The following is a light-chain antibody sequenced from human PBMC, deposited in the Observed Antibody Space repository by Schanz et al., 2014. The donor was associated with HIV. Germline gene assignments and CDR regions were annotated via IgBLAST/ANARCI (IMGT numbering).Light chain of an antibody. Sequence: QSALTQPPSASGSPGQSVTIPCTGTSADVGGYDYVSWYQQHPGKAPKLMIYDVSKRPSGVPDRFSGSKSGNTASLTVSGLQAEDDADYYCSSFAGSNIPWVFGGGTKLTVL. CDR1: SADVGGYDY. CDR3: SSFAGSNIPWV. V-gene: IGLV2-8*01. J-gene: IGLJ3*02. CDR2: DVS.